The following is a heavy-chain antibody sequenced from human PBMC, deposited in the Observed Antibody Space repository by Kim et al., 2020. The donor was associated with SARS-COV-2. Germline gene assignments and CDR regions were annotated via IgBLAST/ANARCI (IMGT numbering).Heavy chain of an antibody. D-gene: IGHD3-22*01. CDR3: ARGPYYYDSSGYYRQGFDY. Sequence: SETLSLTCTVSGGSISSGGYYWSWIRQHPGKGLEWIGYIYYSGSTYYNPSLKSRVTISVDTSKNQFSLKLSSVTAADTAVYYCARGPYYYDSSGYYRQGFDYWGQGTLVTVSS. CDR1: GGSISSGGYY. CDR2: IYYSGST. J-gene: IGHJ4*02. V-gene: IGHV4-31*03.